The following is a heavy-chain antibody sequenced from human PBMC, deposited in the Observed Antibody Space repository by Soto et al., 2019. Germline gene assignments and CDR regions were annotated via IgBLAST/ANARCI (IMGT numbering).Heavy chain of an antibody. CDR1: GGTFSSYA. V-gene: IGHV1-69*13. J-gene: IGHJ6*02. CDR2: IIPIFGTA. Sequence: ASVKVSCKASGGTFSSYAISWVRQAPGQGLEWMEGIIPIFGTANYAQKFQGRVTITADESTSTAYMELSSLRSEDTAVYYCARSPVVVVAANYYGMDVWGQGTTVTVSS. D-gene: IGHD2-15*01. CDR3: ARSPVVVVAANYYGMDV.